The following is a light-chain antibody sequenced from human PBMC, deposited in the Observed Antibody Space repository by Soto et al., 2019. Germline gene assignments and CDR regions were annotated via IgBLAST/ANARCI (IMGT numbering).Light chain of an antibody. CDR1: FNDVGGYNY. V-gene: IGLV2-23*01. CDR2: EGS. CDR3: CSYAGSSTFVV. Sequence: QSALTQPPSASGSPGQSVTISCTGTFNDVGGYNYVSWYQQHPGKAPKVIIYEGSKRPSGVSNRFSGSKSGNTASLTISGLQAEDEADYYCCSYAGSSTFVVFGGGTKLTVL. J-gene: IGLJ2*01.